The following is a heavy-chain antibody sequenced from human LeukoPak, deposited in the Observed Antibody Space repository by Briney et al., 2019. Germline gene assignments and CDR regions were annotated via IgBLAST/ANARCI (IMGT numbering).Heavy chain of an antibody. D-gene: IGHD6-6*01. V-gene: IGHV3-7*01. CDR1: GFIFSSYW. Sequence: PGGPLRLSCAASGFIFSSYWMSWVRQAPGKGLEWVANVKQDGSEKYYVGSVKGRFTISRDNAKNSLYLQMNSLRAEDTAVYYCARYSSSSSFDYWGQGTLVTVSS. J-gene: IGHJ4*02. CDR2: VKQDGSEK. CDR3: ARYSSSSSFDY.